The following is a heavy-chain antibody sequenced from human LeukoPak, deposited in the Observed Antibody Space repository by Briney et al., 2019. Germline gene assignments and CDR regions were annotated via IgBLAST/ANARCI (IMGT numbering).Heavy chain of an antibody. D-gene: IGHD3-10*01. Sequence: PSETLSLTCTVSAGSISLYNTHYWNWIRQSPGKGLAWIGYIYYSGSTSYNPHLKRRVTISVDTFRNQFSLKLTSVTAADTAIYYWAKSDYYGASDYWGQGTLVTVSS. CDR2: IYYSGST. J-gene: IGHJ4*02. CDR3: AKSDYYGASDY. V-gene: IGHV4-59*11. CDR1: AGSISLYNTHY.